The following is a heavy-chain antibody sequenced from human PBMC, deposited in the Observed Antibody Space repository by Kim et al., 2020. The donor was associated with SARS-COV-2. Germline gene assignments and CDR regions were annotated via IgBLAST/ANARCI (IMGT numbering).Heavy chain of an antibody. V-gene: IGHV1-69*13. J-gene: IGHJ4*02. Sequence: SVKVSCKASGGTFSSSAFGWVRLAPGQGLDWMGGIIPVFGTANVAQKFQDRVTISADESTTTAYMELSNLRSQDTAVYYCVTGRGVATTWSFDYWGQGTLVTVSS. CDR1: GGTFSSSA. CDR2: IIPVFGTA. CDR3: VTGRGVATTWSFDY. D-gene: IGHD5-12*01.